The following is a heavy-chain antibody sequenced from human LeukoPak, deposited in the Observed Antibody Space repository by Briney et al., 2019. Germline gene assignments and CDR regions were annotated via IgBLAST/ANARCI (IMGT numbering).Heavy chain of an antibody. CDR1: GYTYIYYD. V-gene: IGHV1-8*01. CDR3: ASSQRFSSYYYYYYMDV. D-gene: IGHD6-6*01. Sequence: ASVTVSCKGTGYTYIYYDFNWLRQGSAQGVEWVGLKNPNRGNTGYAQKFQGRVTMTRNTSISTAYMELSNLRSEDTAVYYCASSQRFSSYYYYYYMDVWGKGTTVTVSS. J-gene: IGHJ6*03. CDR2: KNPNRGNT.